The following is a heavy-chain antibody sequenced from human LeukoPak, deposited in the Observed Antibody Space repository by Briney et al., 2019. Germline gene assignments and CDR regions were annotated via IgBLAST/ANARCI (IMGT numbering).Heavy chain of an antibody. V-gene: IGHV4-39*01. J-gene: IGHJ4*02. Sequence: SSETLSLTCTVSGGSISSSSHCWDWIRQPPRKGLEWIGSIYYSGSTYYNVSLKSRVTISVDTSKNQFSLKLTSVTAADTAVYYCASHYDILTGYYTGPFDYWGQGTLVTVSS. D-gene: IGHD3-9*01. CDR2: IYYSGST. CDR1: GGSISSSSHC. CDR3: ASHYDILTGYYTGPFDY.